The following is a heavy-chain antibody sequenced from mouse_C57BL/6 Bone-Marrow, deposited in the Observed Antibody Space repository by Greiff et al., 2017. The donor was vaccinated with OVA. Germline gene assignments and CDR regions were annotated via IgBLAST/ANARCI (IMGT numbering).Heavy chain of an antibody. CDR3: ARSTIYYDYHWYFDV. V-gene: IGHV1-82*01. CDR1: GYAFSSSW. CDR2: IYPGDGDT. J-gene: IGHJ1*03. D-gene: IGHD2-4*01. Sequence: QVQLKQSGPELVKPGASVKISCKASGYAFSSSWMNWVKQRPGKGLEWIGRIYPGDGDTNYNGKFKGKATLTADKSSSTAYMQLSSLTSEDSAVYFCARSTIYYDYHWYFDVWGTGTTVTVSS.